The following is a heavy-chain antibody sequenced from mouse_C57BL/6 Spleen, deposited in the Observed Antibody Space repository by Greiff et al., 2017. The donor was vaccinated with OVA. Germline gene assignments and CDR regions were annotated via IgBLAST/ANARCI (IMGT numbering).Heavy chain of an antibody. Sequence: QVQLQQSGAELARPGASVKLSCKASGYTFTSYGISWVKQRTGKGLEWIGEIYPRSGNTYYNEKFKGKATLTADKSSSTAYMELRSLTSEDSAVYVCARRDYGSRYYFDYWGQGTTLTVSS. CDR2: IYPRSGNT. V-gene: IGHV1-81*01. D-gene: IGHD1-1*01. J-gene: IGHJ2*01. CDR3: ARRDYGSRYYFDY. CDR1: GYTFTSYG.